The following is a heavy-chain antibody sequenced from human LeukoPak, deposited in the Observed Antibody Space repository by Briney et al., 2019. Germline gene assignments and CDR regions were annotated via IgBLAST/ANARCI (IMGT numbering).Heavy chain of an antibody. CDR2: INPNSGGT. CDR1: GYTFTGYY. D-gene: IGHD2-2*01. V-gene: IGHV1-2*02. CDR3: ARDLQVVPYEHVYFDY. J-gene: IGHJ4*02. Sequence: ASVKVSCKASGYTFTGYYMHWVRQAPGQGLEWMGWINPNSGGTNYAQKFQGRVTMTRDTSISTAYMELSRLRSGDTAVYYCARDLQVVPYEHVYFDYWGQGTLVTVSS.